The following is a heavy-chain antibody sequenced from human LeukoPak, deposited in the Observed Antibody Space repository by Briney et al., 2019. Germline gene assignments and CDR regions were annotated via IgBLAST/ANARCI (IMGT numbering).Heavy chain of an antibody. J-gene: IGHJ4*02. CDR3: ARGRAARFDY. CDR1: GGSISSGSYY. V-gene: IGHV4-61*02. CDR2: IYTSGST. Sequence: SETLSLTCTVSGGSISSGSYYWSWIRQPAGKGLEWIGRIYTSGSTNYNPSLKSRVTISVDTSKNQFSLKLSSVTAADTAVYYRARGRAARFDYWGQGTLVTVSS. D-gene: IGHD6-6*01.